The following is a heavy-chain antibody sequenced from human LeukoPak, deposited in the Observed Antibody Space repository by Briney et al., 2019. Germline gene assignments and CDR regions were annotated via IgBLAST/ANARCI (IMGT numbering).Heavy chain of an antibody. D-gene: IGHD3-10*01. CDR2: ISGSGSTI. CDR1: GFTFSAYE. V-gene: IGHV3-48*03. CDR3: ARDSVIRGVIRESGSAFDI. Sequence: PGGSLRLSCAASGFTFSAYEMNWVRQAPGKGLEWVSYISGSGSTIYYADSVKGRFTISRDNAKNSLYLQMNSLRAEDTAAYYCARDSVIRGVIRESGSAFDIWGQGTMVTVSS. J-gene: IGHJ3*02.